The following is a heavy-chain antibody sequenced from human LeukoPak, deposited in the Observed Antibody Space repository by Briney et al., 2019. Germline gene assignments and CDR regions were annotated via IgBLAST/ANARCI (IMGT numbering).Heavy chain of an antibody. Sequence: AGGSLRLSCAASGFTFSSYAMSWVRQAPGKGLEWVSAISGSGGSTYYADSVKGRFTISRDNSKNTLYLQMNSLRAEDTAVYYCAKDKLSIAAAGTIDYWGQGTLVTVSS. J-gene: IGHJ4*02. CDR3: AKDKLSIAAAGTIDY. CDR1: GFTFSSYA. V-gene: IGHV3-23*01. D-gene: IGHD6-13*01. CDR2: ISGSGGST.